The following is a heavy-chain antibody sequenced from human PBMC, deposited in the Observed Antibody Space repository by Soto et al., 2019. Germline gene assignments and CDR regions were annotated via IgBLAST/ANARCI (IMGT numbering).Heavy chain of an antibody. V-gene: IGHV4-59*01. CDR1: GGSISSYY. J-gene: IGHJ1*01. CDR3: AREGAIHDHGDLHGFQH. CDR2: IYYSGST. D-gene: IGHD4-17*01. Sequence: SETLSLTCTVSGGSISSYYWSWIRQPPGKGLEWIGYIYYSGSTNYNPSLKSRVTISVDTSKNQFSLKLSSVTAADTAVYYCAREGAIHDHGDLHGFQHWGQGTLVTVSS.